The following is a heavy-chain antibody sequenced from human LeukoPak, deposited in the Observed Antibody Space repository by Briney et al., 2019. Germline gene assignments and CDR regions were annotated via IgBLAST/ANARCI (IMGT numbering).Heavy chain of an antibody. Sequence: GASVKVSCKASGYTFTGYYIHWMRQARGQGLECMGWINPNTGGIYYVQKFQGRVTMTRDTSFSTTYMEVSSLRSDDTALYYCAREGGTVGSPYYFEYWGQGTLVTVSS. CDR3: AREGGTVGSPYYFEY. J-gene: IGHJ4*02. CDR1: GYTFTGYY. V-gene: IGHV1-2*02. D-gene: IGHD1-26*01. CDR2: INPNTGGI.